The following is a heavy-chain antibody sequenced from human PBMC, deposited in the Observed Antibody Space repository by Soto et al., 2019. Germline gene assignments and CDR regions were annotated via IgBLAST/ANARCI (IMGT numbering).Heavy chain of an antibody. CDR2: INPNSGGT. D-gene: IGHD6-19*01. Sequence: QVQLVQSGAEVKKPGASVKVSCKASGYTFTGYYMHWVRQAPGQGLEWMGWINPNSGGTNYAQKFQGRDSMPSDTYVSTAYMELSRFGSDGSAVYSCARDVSGGWYVCYWGQGSLVIVAA. CDR3: ARDVSGGWYVCY. J-gene: IGHJ4*02. CDR1: GYTFTGYY. V-gene: IGHV1-2*02.